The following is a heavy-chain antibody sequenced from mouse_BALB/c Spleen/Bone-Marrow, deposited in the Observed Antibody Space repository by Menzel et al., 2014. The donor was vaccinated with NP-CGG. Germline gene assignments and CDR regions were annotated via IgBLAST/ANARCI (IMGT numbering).Heavy chain of an antibody. Sequence: QVQLKHSGPELVKPGASVKMSCKASGYTFTDYVISWVKQRTGQGLEWIGEIYPGSGSTYYNEKFKGKATLTADKSSNTAYMQLSSLTSEDSAVYFCASRGEVRRHYYAMDYWGQGTSVTVSS. D-gene: IGHD2-14*01. V-gene: IGHV1-77*01. CDR2: IYPGSGST. J-gene: IGHJ4*01. CDR3: ASRGEVRRHYYAMDY. CDR1: GYTFTDYV.